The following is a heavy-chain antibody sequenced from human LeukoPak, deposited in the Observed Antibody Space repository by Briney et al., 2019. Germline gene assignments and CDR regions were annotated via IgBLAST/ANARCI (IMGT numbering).Heavy chain of an antibody. Sequence: PSETLSLTCTVSGGSISSYHWSWFRQAPGKGLEWIGYLYNSGSTNFNPSLKSRVTISVDTSKNQFSLKLSSVTAADTAVYYCAREIAAAGTIDYWGQGTLVTVSS. J-gene: IGHJ4*02. CDR2: LYNSGST. D-gene: IGHD6-13*01. CDR1: GGSISSYH. CDR3: AREIAAAGTIDY. V-gene: IGHV4-59*01.